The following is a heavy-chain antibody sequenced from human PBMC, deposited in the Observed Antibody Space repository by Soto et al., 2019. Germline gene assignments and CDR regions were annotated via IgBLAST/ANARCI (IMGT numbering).Heavy chain of an antibody. Sequence: ASVKVSCKASGYTFTSYGISWVRQAPGQGLEWMGWISAYNGNTNYAQKLQGRVTMTTDTSTSTAYMELRSLRSDDTAVYYCARDYGDFTYYYYYMDVWGKGTTVTVSS. CDR2: ISAYNGNT. CDR1: GYTFTSYG. D-gene: IGHD4-17*01. V-gene: IGHV1-18*01. CDR3: ARDYGDFTYYYYYMDV. J-gene: IGHJ6*03.